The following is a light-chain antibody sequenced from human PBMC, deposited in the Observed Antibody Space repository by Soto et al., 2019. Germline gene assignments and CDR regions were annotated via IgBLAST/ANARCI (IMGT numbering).Light chain of an antibody. CDR2: LEGSGSY. CDR3: ETWDSSTHGV. J-gene: IGLJ3*02. V-gene: IGLV4-60*02. Sequence: QLVLTQSSSASASLGSSVKLTCTRTSGHSSYIIAWHQQQPGNAPRYLMKLEGSGSYNPGSGVPDRFSGSSSGADRSLTISRLQGEDEADYYCETWDSSTHGVFGGGTKLTVL. CDR1: SGHSSYI.